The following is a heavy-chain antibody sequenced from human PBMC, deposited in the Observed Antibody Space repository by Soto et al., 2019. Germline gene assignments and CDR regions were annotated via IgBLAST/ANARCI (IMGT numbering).Heavy chain of an antibody. J-gene: IGHJ6*03. CDR2: ISAYNGNT. V-gene: IGHV1-18*01. Sequence: ASVKVSCKASGYTFTSYGISWVRQAPGQGLEWMGWISAYNGNTNYAQKLQGRVTMTTDTSTSTAYMELRSLRSDDTAENYCARDLECSGGSCYHDYYYYYYMDVWGKGTTVTVSS. D-gene: IGHD2-15*01. CDR1: GYTFTSYG. CDR3: ARDLECSGGSCYHDYYYYYYMDV.